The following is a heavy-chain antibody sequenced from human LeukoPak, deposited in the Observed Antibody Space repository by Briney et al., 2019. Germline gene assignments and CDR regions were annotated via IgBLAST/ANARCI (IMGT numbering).Heavy chain of an antibody. D-gene: IGHD6-19*01. J-gene: IGHJ4*02. Sequence: PGGSLRLSCAASGFTISSCELSWGRQAPGKGLEWGSAISGSCGSAYYADSVKGRFTISRDNSRNSLSLQMNSLRAEDTALYYCAKSGCSSGWDRIWDYWGQGTLVTVSS. CDR3: AKSGCSSGWDRIWDY. V-gene: IGHV3-23*01. CDR2: ISGSCGSA. CDR1: GFTISSCE.